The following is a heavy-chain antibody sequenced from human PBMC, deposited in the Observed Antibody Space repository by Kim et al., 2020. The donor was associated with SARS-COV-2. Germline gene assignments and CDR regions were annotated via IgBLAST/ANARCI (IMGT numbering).Heavy chain of an antibody. CDR3: AKGGDVGSGYDKPPFDY. CDR1: GFTFSSYA. CDR2: ISGSGGST. Sequence: GGSLRLSCAASGFTFSSYAMSWVRQAPGKGLEWVSAISGSGGSTYYADSVKARFTISRDNSKNTLYLQMNSLRAEDTAVYYCAKGGDVGSGYDKPPFDYWGQGTLVTVSS. D-gene: IGHD3-3*01. J-gene: IGHJ4*02. V-gene: IGHV3-23*01.